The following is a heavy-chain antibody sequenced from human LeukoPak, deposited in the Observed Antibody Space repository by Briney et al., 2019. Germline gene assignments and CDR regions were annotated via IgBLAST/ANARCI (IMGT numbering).Heavy chain of an antibody. V-gene: IGHV1-46*01. J-gene: IGHJ6*02. CDR3: APSSSSDGYYYYGMDV. Sequence: ASVKVSCKASGYTFTSYYMHWVRQAPGQGLEWMGIINPSGGSTSYAQKFQGRVTMTRDTSTSTVYMELSSLRSEDTAVYYCAPSSSSDGYYYYGMDVWGQGTTVTVSS. D-gene: IGHD6-6*01. CDR2: INPSGGST. CDR1: GYTFTSYY.